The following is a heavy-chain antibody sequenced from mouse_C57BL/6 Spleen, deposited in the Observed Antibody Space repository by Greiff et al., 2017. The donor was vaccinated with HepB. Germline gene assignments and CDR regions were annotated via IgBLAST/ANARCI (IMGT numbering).Heavy chain of an antibody. CDR3: ARRRGSDSYYFDY. D-gene: IGHD3-1*01. CDR2: IHPNSGST. J-gene: IGHJ2*01. V-gene: IGHV1-64*01. Sequence: QVQLQQPGAELVKPGASVKLSCKASGYTFTSYWMHWVKQRPGQGLEWIGMIHPNSGSTNYNEKFKSKATLTVDKSSSTAYMQLSSLTSEDSAVYCCARRRGSDSYYFDYWGQGTTLTVSS. CDR1: GYTFTSYW.